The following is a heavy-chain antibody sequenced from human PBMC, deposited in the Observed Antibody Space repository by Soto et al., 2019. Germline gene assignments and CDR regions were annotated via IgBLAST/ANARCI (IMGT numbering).Heavy chain of an antibody. CDR2: ISGSDGKT. CDR3: ARCNYLDY. V-gene: IGHV3-23*01. J-gene: IGHJ4*02. D-gene: IGHD2-8*01. CDR1: GFSFSSYA. Sequence: EVQLLESGGGLVQPGGSLRLSCAASGFSFSSYAMSWVRQAPGKGLEWVSTISGSDGKTFYADSVKGRFSISRDTSDNTLYLQMNSLRADDTAIYYCARCNYLDYWGQGARVTVSS.